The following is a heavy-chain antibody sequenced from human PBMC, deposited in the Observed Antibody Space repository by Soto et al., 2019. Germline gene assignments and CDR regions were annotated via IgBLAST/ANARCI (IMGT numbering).Heavy chain of an antibody. J-gene: IGHJ4*02. V-gene: IGHV3-21*01. Sequence: PRLSCVASGFTFSHHSMNWVRQAPGQGLEWVSSISSTIGFIFYADSLKGRFTITRDNAKNSLYLQMNSLRVDDTAVYSCARATIVPASYLDLWCQGITVTVCS. CDR3: ARATIVPASYLDL. CDR2: ISSTIGFI. CDR1: GFTFSHHS. D-gene: IGHD1-26*01.